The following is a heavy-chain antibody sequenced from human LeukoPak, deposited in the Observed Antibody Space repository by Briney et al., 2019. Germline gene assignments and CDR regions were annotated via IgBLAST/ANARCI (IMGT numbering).Heavy chain of an antibody. CDR1: GFTFSSYS. J-gene: IGHJ4*02. CDR3: ARWEDQTSHDY. V-gene: IGHV3-21*01. CDR2: ISSSSSYI. Sequence: GGSLRLSCAASGFTFSSYSMNWVRQAPGKGLEWVSSISSSSSYIYYADSVEGRFTISRDNAKNSLYLQMNSLRAEDTAVYYCARWEDQTSHDYWGQGTLVTVSS. D-gene: IGHD1-26*01.